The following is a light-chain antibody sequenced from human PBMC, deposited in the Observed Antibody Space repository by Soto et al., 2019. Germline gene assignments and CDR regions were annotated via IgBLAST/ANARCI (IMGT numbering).Light chain of an antibody. CDR2: GPS. Sequence: EIVMTQSPATLSVSPGESATLSCRASQSIGITVAWYQQKPGQAPRLLMYGPSTRVTGIPARFSGSGSGTEFPLTISSLQSEDFAIYYCQQYNNWLRGTFGQGTKLEIK. V-gene: IGKV3-15*01. CDR3: QQYNNWLRGT. CDR1: QSIGIT. J-gene: IGKJ2*02.